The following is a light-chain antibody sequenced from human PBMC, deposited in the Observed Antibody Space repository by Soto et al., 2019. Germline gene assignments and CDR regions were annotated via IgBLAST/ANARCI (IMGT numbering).Light chain of an antibody. J-gene: IGKJ1*01. CDR1: QSISTN. CDR3: QQSNTWTWT. V-gene: IGKV3-15*01. Sequence: VMTQSPATLSVSPGARATLSCRASQSISTNLAWYQHKPGQPPSLVIYGAATRATGVPARFSGSGSGTQFTLTITRLQSDDFAVYYCQQSNTWTWTFGQGTKVEIK. CDR2: GAA.